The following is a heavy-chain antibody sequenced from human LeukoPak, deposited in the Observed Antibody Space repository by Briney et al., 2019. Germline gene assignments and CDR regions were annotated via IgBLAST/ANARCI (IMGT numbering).Heavy chain of an antibody. CDR3: ATQYYYDSSGYYWALDY. Sequence: GASVKVSCKASGGTFSSYAISWVRQAPGQGLEWMGRIIPILGIANYAQKFQGRVTITADKSTSTAYMELSSLRSEDTAVYYCATQYYYDSSGYYWALDYWGQGTLVTVSS. J-gene: IGHJ4*02. V-gene: IGHV1-69*04. CDR2: IIPILGIA. CDR1: GGTFSSYA. D-gene: IGHD3-22*01.